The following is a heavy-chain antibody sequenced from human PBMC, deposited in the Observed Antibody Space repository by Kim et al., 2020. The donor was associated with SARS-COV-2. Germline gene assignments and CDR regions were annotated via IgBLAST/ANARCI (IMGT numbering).Heavy chain of an antibody. CDR3: AKDQYSSGWRAFDY. J-gene: IGHJ4*02. D-gene: IGHD6-19*01. Sequence: YADSVKGRFTISGDNSKNTRYLQMNSLRAEDTAVYYCAKDQYSSGWRAFDYWGQGTLVTVSS. V-gene: IGHV3-30*02.